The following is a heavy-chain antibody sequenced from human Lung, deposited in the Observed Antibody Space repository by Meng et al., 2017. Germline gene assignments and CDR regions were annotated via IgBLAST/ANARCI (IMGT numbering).Heavy chain of an antibody. D-gene: IGHD2-15*01. CDR1: GGSISSGGYS. CDR3: ARSGYCSGSSCYGSFDS. CDR2: ISHSGST. V-gene: IGHV4-30-2*01. J-gene: IGHJ4*02. Sequence: LQLQESGSGLVKPSQTLSLTCAVSGGSISSGGYSWSWIRQPPGKGLEWIGYISHSGSTYYNPSLKNRVTILVDRSKNQFSLRLTSVTAADTAVYSCARSGYCSGSSCYGSFDSWGQGTLVTVSS.